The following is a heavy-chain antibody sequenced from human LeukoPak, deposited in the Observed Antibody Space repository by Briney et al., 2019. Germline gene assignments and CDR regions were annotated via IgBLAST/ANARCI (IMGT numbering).Heavy chain of an antibody. J-gene: IGHJ3*02. D-gene: IGHD6-19*01. CDR1: GFTFDDYA. Sequence: GGSLRLSCAASGFTFDDYAMHWVRQAPGKGLEWVSGISWNSGSIGYADSVKGRFTISRDNAKNSLYLKMNSLRAEDTDLYYCAKDRVAVGGAFDIWGQGTMVTVSS. CDR2: ISWNSGSI. CDR3: AKDRVAVGGAFDI. V-gene: IGHV3-9*01.